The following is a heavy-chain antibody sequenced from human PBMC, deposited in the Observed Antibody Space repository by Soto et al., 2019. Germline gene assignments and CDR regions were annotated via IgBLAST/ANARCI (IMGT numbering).Heavy chain of an antibody. V-gene: IGHV4-59*11. CDR2: VHFSGST. J-gene: IGHJ4*01. D-gene: IGHD6-13*01. CDR3: ARFGAAEAHDDN. CDR1: GGTIRGHH. Sequence: SETLSLTSDASGGTIRGHHGSWILKAPGKGLEWVGYVHFSGSTTYTPSLEPRLNISFDMSKSQVYLQLTSVTAADKAVYYCARFGAAEAHDDNWCRGVLVTVS.